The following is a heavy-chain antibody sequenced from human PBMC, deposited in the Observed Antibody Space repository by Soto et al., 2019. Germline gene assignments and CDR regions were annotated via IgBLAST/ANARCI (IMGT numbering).Heavy chain of an antibody. CDR2: IDWNDDK. Sequence: SGPALVNPTHTLTLTCTFSGFSLATSGVVVGWIRQPPGKALDWLALIDWNDDKRYSPALKSRLTITKDTSRNQVVLTATNMEPVDTATYYCAHSRTITSRCFDNWGQGTLVTGS. CDR1: GFSLATSGVV. J-gene: IGHJ4*02. CDR3: AHSRTITSRCFDN. V-gene: IGHV2-5*01. D-gene: IGHD6-6*01.